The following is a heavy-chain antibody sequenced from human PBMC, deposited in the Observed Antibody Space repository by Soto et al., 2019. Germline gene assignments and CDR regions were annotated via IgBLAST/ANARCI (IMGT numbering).Heavy chain of an antibody. J-gene: IGHJ5*02. Sequence: QVQLVQSGAEVKKPGSSVKVSCKASGGTFSSYAISWVRQAPGQGLEWMGGIIPIFGTANYAQKFQGRVTITADESTSTAYMELSSLRSEDTAVYYCARVRPADGYCGSTSCPGWFDPWGQGTLVTVSS. CDR3: ARVRPADGYCGSTSCPGWFDP. V-gene: IGHV1-69*01. CDR2: IIPIFGTA. D-gene: IGHD2-2*01. CDR1: GGTFSSYA.